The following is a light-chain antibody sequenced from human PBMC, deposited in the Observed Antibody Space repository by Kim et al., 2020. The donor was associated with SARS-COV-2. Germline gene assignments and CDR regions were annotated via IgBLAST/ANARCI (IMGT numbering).Light chain of an antibody. CDR3: SSHAGSNNLV. CDR2: EVS. V-gene: IGLV2-8*01. CDR1: SSDVGAYNY. J-gene: IGLJ2*01. Sequence: GKSVSISCAGTSSDVGAYNYVSWYQQHPGKAPRLMIYEVSKRPSGVPDRFSGSKSGNTASLTVSGLQAEDEADYYCSSHAGSNNLVFGGGTKVTVL.